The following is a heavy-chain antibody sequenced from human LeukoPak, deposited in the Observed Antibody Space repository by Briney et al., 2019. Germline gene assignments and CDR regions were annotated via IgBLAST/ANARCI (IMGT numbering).Heavy chain of an antibody. CDR2: ISGSGGNT. Sequence: GGSLRLSCAASGFTFSTYAMSWVRQAPGQGLEWVSGISGSGGNTYYADTVKGRFTISRDNSYNTLYLQMNSLRAEDTAVYYCAKGGKDSGSGSPDYWGQGTLVTVSS. V-gene: IGHV3-23*01. D-gene: IGHD6-6*01. J-gene: IGHJ4*02. CDR3: AKGGKDSGSGSPDY. CDR1: GFTFSTYA.